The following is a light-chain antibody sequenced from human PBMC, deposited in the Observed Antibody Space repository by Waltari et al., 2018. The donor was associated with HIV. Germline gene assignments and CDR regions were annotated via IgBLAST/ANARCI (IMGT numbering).Light chain of an antibody. Sequence: DIQMSQSPPSLPASVGDRVTISGRASQDIGSYLHWYQLRTGQAPNVLIYGSTNLQTGGPARFSARGSGTEFTLTISGLQADDFVFYFCQQRYYTPLTFGQGTK. CDR1: QDIGSY. V-gene: IGKV1-39*01. J-gene: IGKJ1*01. CDR2: GST. CDR3: QQRYYTPLT.